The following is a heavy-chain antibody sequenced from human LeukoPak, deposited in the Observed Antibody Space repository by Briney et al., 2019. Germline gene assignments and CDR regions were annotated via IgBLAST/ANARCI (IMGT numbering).Heavy chain of an antibody. D-gene: IGHD2-2*01. J-gene: IGHJ4*02. CDR3: ARYCSSTSCHYFDY. Sequence: SETLSLTCAVYGGSFSGYYGSWIRQPPGKGLEWIGEINHSGSTNYNPSLKSRVTISVDTSKNQFSLKLSSVTAADTAVYYCARYCSSTSCHYFDYWGQGTLVTVSS. V-gene: IGHV4-34*01. CDR1: GGSFSGYY. CDR2: INHSGST.